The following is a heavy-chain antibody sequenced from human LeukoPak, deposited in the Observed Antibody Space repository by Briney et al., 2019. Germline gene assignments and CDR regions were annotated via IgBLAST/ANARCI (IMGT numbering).Heavy chain of an antibody. J-gene: IGHJ4*02. CDR1: GYTFTNYA. V-gene: IGHV7-4-1*02. Sequence: GASVKVSCKASGYTFTNYAMNWVRQAPGQGLEWMGWIHPSTGNPTYAQGFTGRFVFSLDTSVSTTYLQISSPKAEDTAVYYCARAYQRLGELSLPNYWGQGTLVTVSS. D-gene: IGHD3-16*02. CDR3: ARAYQRLGELSLPNY. CDR2: IHPSTGNP.